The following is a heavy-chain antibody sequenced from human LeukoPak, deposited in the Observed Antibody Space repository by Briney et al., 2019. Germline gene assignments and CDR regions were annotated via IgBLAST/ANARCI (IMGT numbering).Heavy chain of an antibody. D-gene: IGHD6-6*01. CDR1: GGTFSSYA. V-gene: IGHV1-69*06. J-gene: IGHJ6*03. Sequence: GSSVKVSCKASGGTFSSYAISSVRQAPGQGLEWMGGIIPIFGTANYAQKFQGRVTITAEKSTTTAYMELSSLRSEETAVYYCGREQQLVAYYYMDVWGKGTTVTVSS. CDR3: GREQQLVAYYYMDV. CDR2: IIPIFGTA.